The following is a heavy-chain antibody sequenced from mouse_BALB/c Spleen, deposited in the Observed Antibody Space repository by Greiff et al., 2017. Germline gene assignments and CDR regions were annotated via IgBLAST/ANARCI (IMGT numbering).Heavy chain of an antibody. V-gene: IGHV14-4*02. Sequence: EVQLQQSGAELVRSGASVKLSCTASGFNIKDYYMHWVQQRPEQGLEWIGWIDPENGDTEYAPKFQGKATMTADTSSNKAYLQLSSLTSEDTAVYYCNKHHWGQGTSVTVSS. J-gene: IGHJ4*01. CDR3: NKHH. CDR2: IDPENGDT. CDR1: GFNIKDYY.